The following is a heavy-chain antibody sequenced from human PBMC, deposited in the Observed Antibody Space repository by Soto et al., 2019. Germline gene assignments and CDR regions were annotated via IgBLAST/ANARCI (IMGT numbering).Heavy chain of an antibody. CDR1: GYTFTSYG. V-gene: IGHV1-18*01. Sequence: QVQLVQSGAEVKKPGASVKVSCKASGYTFTSYGISWVRQAPGQGLVWMGWISAYNGNTNYAQKLQGRVTMTTDTSTSTAYMELRSLRSDDTAVYYCARLTRRGDYYYYGMDVWGQGTTVTVSS. CDR3: ARLTRRGDYYYYGMDV. CDR2: ISAYNGNT. D-gene: IGHD3-10*01. J-gene: IGHJ6*02.